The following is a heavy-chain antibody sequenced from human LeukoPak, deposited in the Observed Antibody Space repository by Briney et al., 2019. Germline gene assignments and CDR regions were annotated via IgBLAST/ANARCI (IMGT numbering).Heavy chain of an antibody. CDR3: ARDFMTMVTTGNY. J-gene: IGHJ4*02. CDR2: INPNSGGT. Sequence: GASVKVSCKASGYTFTGYYMHWVRQAPGQGLEWMGWINPNSGGTNYAQKFQGRVTMTRDTSISTAYMELSRLRSDDTAVYYCARDFMTMVTTGNYWGQGTLVTVSS. CDR1: GYTFTGYY. V-gene: IGHV1-2*02. D-gene: IGHD4-17*01.